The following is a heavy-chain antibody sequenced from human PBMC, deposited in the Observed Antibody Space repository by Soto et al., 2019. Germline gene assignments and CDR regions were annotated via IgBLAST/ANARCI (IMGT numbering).Heavy chain of an antibody. V-gene: IGHV3-15*01. CDR3: TTGQAYDYVWGSYRPGVAFDY. D-gene: IGHD3-16*02. Sequence: VGSLRLSCAASGFTFSNAWMSWVRQAPGKGLEWVGRIKSKTDGGTTDYAAPVKGRFTISRDDSKNTLYLQMNSLKTEDTAVYYCTTGQAYDYVWGSYRPGVAFDYWGQGTLVTVSS. J-gene: IGHJ4*02. CDR1: GFTFSNAW. CDR2: IKSKTDGGTT.